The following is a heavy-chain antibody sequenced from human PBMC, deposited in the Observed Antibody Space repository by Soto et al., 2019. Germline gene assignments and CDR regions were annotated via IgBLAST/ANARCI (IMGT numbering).Heavy chain of an antibody. J-gene: IGHJ5*02. D-gene: IGHD2-2*01. Sequence: SETLSLTCTVSCGSISSGGYYWSWIRQHPGKGLEWIGYIYYSGSTYYNPSLKSRVTISVDTSKNTLYLQMNSLRAEDTAVYYCAKDQGVVVVPGAPWGQGTLVTVSS. CDR3: AKDQGVVVVPGAP. CDR1: CGSISSGGYY. CDR2: IYYSGST. V-gene: IGHV4-31*03.